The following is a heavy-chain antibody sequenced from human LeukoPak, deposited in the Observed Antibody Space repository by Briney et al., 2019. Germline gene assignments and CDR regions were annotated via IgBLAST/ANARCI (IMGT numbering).Heavy chain of an antibody. CDR3: AKDRDGYNPFDY. D-gene: IGHD5-24*01. CDR1: GFTFSSYG. Sequence: GGSLRLSCAASGFTFSSYGMHWVRQAPGKGLEWVAVICYDGSNKYYADSAKGRFTISRDNSKNTLYLQMNSLRAEDTAVYYCAKDRDGYNPFDYWGQGTLVTVSS. J-gene: IGHJ4*02. V-gene: IGHV3-33*06. CDR2: ICYDGSNK.